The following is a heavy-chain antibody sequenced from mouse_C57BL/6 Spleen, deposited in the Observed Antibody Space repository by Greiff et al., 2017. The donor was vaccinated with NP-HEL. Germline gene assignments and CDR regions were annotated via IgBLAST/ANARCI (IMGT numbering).Heavy chain of an antibody. D-gene: IGHD5-1*01. CDR3: TKYPAY. CDR2: IDPETGGT. V-gene: IGHV1-15*01. CDR1: GYTFTDYE. Sequence: QVQLKESGAELVRPGASVTLSCKASGYTFTDYEMHWVKQTPVHGLEWIGAIDPETGGTAYNQKFKGKAILTADKSSSTAYMELRSLTSEDSAVYYCTKYPAYGGQGTLVTVSA. J-gene: IGHJ3*01.